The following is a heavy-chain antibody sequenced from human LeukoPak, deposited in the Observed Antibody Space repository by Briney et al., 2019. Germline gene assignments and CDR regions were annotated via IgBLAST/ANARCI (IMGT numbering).Heavy chain of an antibody. J-gene: IGHJ4*02. D-gene: IGHD3-10*01. CDR3: ARYVVYGSGKYYFDY. CDR1: GGSVSSTTYY. Sequence: SETLSLTCTVSGGSVSSTTYYWSWIRQPPGKGLEWIASINYSGSTYYNPSLKGRVTISVDTSGNQFSLKLSSVTAADTAVYYCARYVVYGSGKYYFDYWGQGTLVTVSS. V-gene: IGHV4-39*01. CDR2: INYSGST.